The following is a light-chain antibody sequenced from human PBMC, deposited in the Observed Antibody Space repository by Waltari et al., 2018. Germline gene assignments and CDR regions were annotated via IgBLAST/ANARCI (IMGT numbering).Light chain of an antibody. Sequence: DIVMTQSPDSLAVSLGERATINCKSSQSVLYNSNNKNYLAWCQQKPGQPPQLLIYWASTRESGVPDRFSGSGSGTDFTLTISSLQAEDVAVYYCQQYYSTITFGQGTRLEIK. CDR3: QQYYSTIT. CDR2: WAS. J-gene: IGKJ5*01. V-gene: IGKV4-1*01. CDR1: QSVLYNSNNKNY.